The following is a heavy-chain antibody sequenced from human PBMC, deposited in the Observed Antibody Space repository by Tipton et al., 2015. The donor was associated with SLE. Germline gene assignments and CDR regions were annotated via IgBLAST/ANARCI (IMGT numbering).Heavy chain of an antibody. J-gene: IGHJ4*02. D-gene: IGHD1-26*01. Sequence: TLSLTCSVSGGSISSGGSGFYYWGWVRQPPGKGLEFIGSISYTGSTYYNLSLKSRVTISVDKSKNQFSLKLTSVTAADTAVYHCARGSILGDTWGVVDSWGQGNLVTVSS. CDR2: ISYTGST. CDR1: GGSISSGGSGFYY. CDR3: ARGSILGDTWGVVDS. V-gene: IGHV4-39*07.